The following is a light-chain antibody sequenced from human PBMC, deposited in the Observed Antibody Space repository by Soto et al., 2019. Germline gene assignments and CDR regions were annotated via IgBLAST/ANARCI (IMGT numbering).Light chain of an antibody. J-gene: IGKJ5*01. CDR2: GAS. CDR1: QSVISSY. Sequence: EIGLTQSPGTLSLSPGERATPSCRASQSVISSYLAWYQQTPGPAPRLLIYGASSRATGIPDRFSGSGSVTDFTLTISGLEPVDVAVYFCQQYGSSPPITFGEGTLLEIK. CDR3: QQYGSSPPIT. V-gene: IGKV3-20*01.